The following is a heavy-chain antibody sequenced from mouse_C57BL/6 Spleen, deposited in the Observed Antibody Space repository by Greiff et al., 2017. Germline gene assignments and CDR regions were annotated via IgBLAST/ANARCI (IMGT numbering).Heavy chain of an antibody. CDR2: FYPGSGSI. Sequence: VKLQESGAELVKPGASVKLSCKASGYTFTEYTIHWVKQRSGQGLEWIGWFYPGSGSIKYNEKFKDKATLTADKSSSTVYMEISRLTSEDSAVYFCARHEDLYCGSSLGAMDYWGQGTSVTVSS. D-gene: IGHD1-1*01. V-gene: IGHV1-62-2*01. J-gene: IGHJ4*01. CDR3: ARHEDLYCGSSLGAMDY. CDR1: GYTFTEYT.